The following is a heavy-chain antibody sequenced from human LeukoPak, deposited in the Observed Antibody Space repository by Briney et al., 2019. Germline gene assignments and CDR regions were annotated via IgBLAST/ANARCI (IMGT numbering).Heavy chain of an antibody. CDR3: ARDVGEVTGTHFDY. Sequence: SETLSLTCTVSGGXINSHYCSWIRQPPGKGLEWIGYIYYSGSTNYNPSLKSRVTISLDTSENQFSLNLSSVTPADTALYFCARDVGEVTGTHFDYWGQGTLVTVSS. CDR2: IYYSGST. V-gene: IGHV4-59*11. D-gene: IGHD6-19*01. J-gene: IGHJ4*02. CDR1: GGXINSHY.